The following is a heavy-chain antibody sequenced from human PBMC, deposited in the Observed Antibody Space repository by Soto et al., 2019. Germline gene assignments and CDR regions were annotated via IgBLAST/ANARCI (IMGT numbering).Heavy chain of an antibody. Sequence: GESLKITCKGFGYSFTNYWIGWVRQMPGKGLEWMGRIDPSDSYTNYSPSFQGHVTISADKSISTAYLQWSSLKASDTAMYYCARLTVTLYYYYGMDVWGQGTTVTVSS. CDR3: ARLTVTLYYYYGMDV. J-gene: IGHJ6*02. CDR2: IDPSDSYT. D-gene: IGHD4-17*01. V-gene: IGHV5-10-1*01. CDR1: GYSFTNYW.